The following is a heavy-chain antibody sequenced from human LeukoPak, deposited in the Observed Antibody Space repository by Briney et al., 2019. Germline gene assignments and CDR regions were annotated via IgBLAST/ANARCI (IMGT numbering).Heavy chain of an antibody. V-gene: IGHV4-34*01. CDR2: INHSGST. Sequence: PSETLSLTCAVYGGSFSGYYWSWIRQPPGKGLEWIGEINHSGSTNYNPSLKSRVTISVDTSKNQFSLKLSSVTAADTAVYYCARGTTATMVRGVISLHYYGMDVWGQGTTVTVSS. CDR1: GGSFSGYY. D-gene: IGHD3-10*01. J-gene: IGHJ6*02. CDR3: ARGTTATMVRGVISLHYYGMDV.